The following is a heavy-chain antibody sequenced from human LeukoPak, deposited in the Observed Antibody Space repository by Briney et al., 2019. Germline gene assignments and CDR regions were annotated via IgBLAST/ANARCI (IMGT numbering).Heavy chain of an antibody. Sequence: GGSLRLSCAVSGFTFTGFWMSWVRQAPGKGLEWVAYINQDGREKHYVDSVKGRFIISRDNAKNSMFLQLNSLRAEDTAVYYCARLWFGALYPDGMDVWGQGTTVTVSS. D-gene: IGHD3-10*01. CDR3: ARLWFGALYPDGMDV. CDR2: INQDGREK. J-gene: IGHJ6*02. CDR1: GFTFTGFW. V-gene: IGHV3-7*01.